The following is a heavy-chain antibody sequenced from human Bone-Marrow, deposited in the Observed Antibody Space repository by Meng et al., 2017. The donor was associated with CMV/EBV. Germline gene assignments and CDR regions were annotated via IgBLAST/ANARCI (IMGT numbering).Heavy chain of an antibody. CDR1: GFTFSSYD. CDR3: TQKGGSGSYYAAFDY. V-gene: IGHV3-23*01. J-gene: IGHJ4*02. D-gene: IGHD1-26*01. Sequence: GGSLRLSCAASGFTFSSYDMIWVRQAPGKGLEWVSGISGSGGRTYYADSVKGRFTISRDSSKNTLYLQMNSLRADDTALYYCTQKGGSGSYYAAFDYWGQGTLVTFSS. CDR2: ISGSGGRT.